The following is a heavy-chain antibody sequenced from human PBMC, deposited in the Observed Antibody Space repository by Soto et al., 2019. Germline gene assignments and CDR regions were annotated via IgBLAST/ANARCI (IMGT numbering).Heavy chain of an antibody. CDR3: AKGHPGGSCYSGLDC. CDR2: ISGSGDTT. V-gene: IGHV3-23*01. Sequence: ESGGGLVQPGGSLRLSCAASGFTFSSCAITWVRQAPGKGLEWVLAISGSGDTTYYADSVKGRFTISRDTSKNTVYLQMNSLRVDDTAVYYCAKGHPGGSCYSGLDCWGQGTLVTVSS. D-gene: IGHD2-15*01. J-gene: IGHJ4*02. CDR1: GFTFSSCA.